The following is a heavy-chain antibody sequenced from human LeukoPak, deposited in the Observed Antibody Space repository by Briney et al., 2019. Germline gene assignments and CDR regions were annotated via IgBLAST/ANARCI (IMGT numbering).Heavy chain of an antibody. CDR3: AKPSQQRDHYDSSDCYPY. J-gene: IGHJ4*02. D-gene: IGHD3-22*01. CDR1: GFTFSSYA. CDR2: ISGSGYST. Sequence: PGGSLRLSCAASGFTFSSYAVSWVRQAPGKGLEWVSAISGSGYSTYYADSVNGRFTISRDNSKNTLYLQMNSLRAEDTAVYYCAKPSQQRDHYDSSDCYPYWGQGTLVTVSS. V-gene: IGHV3-23*01.